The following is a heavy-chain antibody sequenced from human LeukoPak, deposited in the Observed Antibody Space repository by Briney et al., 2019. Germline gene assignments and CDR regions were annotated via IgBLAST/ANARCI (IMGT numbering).Heavy chain of an antibody. V-gene: IGHV4-59*01. CDR1: GASISGYY. J-gene: IGHJ4*02. Sequence: SETLSLTCTVSGASISGYYWSWIRQPPGKGLEWIGYMHSTGSTNQNPSLKSRVTMSVDASKNQFSLKLTSVTAADTAVYYCAWYHCPTDICDGFDYWGLGTLVTVST. D-gene: IGHD2-8*01. CDR2: MHSTGST. CDR3: AWYHCPTDICDGFDY.